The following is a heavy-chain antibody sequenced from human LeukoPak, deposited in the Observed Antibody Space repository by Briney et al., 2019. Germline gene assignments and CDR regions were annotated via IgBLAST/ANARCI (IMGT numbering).Heavy chain of an antibody. J-gene: IGHJ4*02. V-gene: IGHV7-4-1*02. CDR2: INTNTGNP. CDR1: GYTFTSYA. D-gene: IGHD3-22*01. CDR3: ARESTTRYYYDSSGYYPPLNY. Sequence: ASVKVSCEASGYTFTSYAMNWVRQAPGQGLEWMGWINTNTGNPTYAQGFTGRFVFSLDTSVSTAYLQISSLKAEDTAVYYCARESTTRYYYDSSGYYPPLNYWGQGTLVTVSS.